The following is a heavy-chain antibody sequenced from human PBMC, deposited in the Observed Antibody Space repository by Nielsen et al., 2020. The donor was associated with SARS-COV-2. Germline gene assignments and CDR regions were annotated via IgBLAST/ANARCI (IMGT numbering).Heavy chain of an antibody. V-gene: IGHV4-39*01. J-gene: IGHJ4*02. CDR2: IYYSTRS. Sequence: SETLSLTCNVSGGTISSGTYYWDWLRQPPGKGLEWIGSIYYSTRSYYNPSLKSRVTISIDTSKNQFSLKLPSVTAADTAVYYCASLPALNNYSDSWGQGTLVTVSS. D-gene: IGHD2/OR15-2a*01. CDR1: GGTISSGTYY. CDR3: ASLPALNNYSDS.